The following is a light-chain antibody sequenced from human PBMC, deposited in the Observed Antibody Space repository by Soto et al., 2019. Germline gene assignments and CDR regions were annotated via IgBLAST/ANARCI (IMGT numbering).Light chain of an antibody. CDR1: SSNIGAGYD. V-gene: IGLV1-40*01. Sequence: QPVLTQPPSVSGAPGQRVTISCTGSSSNIGAGYDVHWYQQLPGTALKLLIYGNSNRPSGVPDRFSGPKSGTSASLGITGLQAEDEADYYCQSYDSSLSGSRVFGGGTKLTVL. J-gene: IGLJ2*01. CDR3: QSYDSSLSGSRV. CDR2: GNS.